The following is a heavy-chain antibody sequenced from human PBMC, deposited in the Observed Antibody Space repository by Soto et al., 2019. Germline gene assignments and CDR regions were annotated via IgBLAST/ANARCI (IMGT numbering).Heavy chain of an antibody. CDR2: INHSGST. V-gene: IGHV4-34*01. Sequence: QVQLQQWGAGLLKPSETLSLTCAVYGGSFSGYYWSWIRQPPGKGLEWIGEINHSGSTNYNPSLKSRVTISVDTSKHQFSLKLSSVTAADTAVYYCARPGLGGYSYGYYFDYWGQGTLVTVSS. CDR3: ARPGLGGYSYGYYFDY. J-gene: IGHJ4*02. CDR1: GGSFSGYY. D-gene: IGHD5-18*01.